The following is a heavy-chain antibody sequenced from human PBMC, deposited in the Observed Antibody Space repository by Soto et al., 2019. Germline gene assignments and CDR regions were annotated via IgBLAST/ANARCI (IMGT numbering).Heavy chain of an antibody. Sequence: PGGSLRLSCAASGFTFSSYEMNWVRQAPGKGLEWVSYISSSGSTIYYADSVKGRFTISRDNAKNSLYLQMNSLRAEDTAVYYCARIEPFGHQNYYYYGMDVWGQGTTVTVSS. J-gene: IGHJ6*02. CDR2: ISSSGSTI. D-gene: IGHD3-10*01. CDR3: ARIEPFGHQNYYYYGMDV. V-gene: IGHV3-48*03. CDR1: GFTFSSYE.